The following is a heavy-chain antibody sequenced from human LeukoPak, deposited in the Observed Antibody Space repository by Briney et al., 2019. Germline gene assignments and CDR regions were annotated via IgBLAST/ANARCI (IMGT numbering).Heavy chain of an antibody. J-gene: IGHJ4*02. D-gene: IGHD4-11*01. V-gene: IGHV3-15*01. Sequence: GSLRLSCAPSVLTFTNAWMSWVRQTPGKGLEWGVRIKRKKDSRTIDYTPPLKGTFTISTDDTRNTLCQEMNFLKTEDTAVYYCTTDPGNYEIFWGQGTLVSVSA. CDR2: IKRKKDSRTI. CDR1: VLTFTNAW. CDR3: TTDPGNYEIF.